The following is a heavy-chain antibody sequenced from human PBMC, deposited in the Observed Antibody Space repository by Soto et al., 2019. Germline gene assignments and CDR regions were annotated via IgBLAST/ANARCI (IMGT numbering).Heavy chain of an antibody. Sequence: PGGSLRLSCAASGFTFSSFPMNWVRQAPGKGLEWVSGIGGGAGRTYYADSVKGRCTISRDSSKDTIYLQMNSLRAEDTAIYYCAKSRSSFFYYGMDVWGQGXTVTVYS. D-gene: IGHD3-10*01. CDR2: IGGGAGRT. J-gene: IGHJ6*02. CDR3: AKSRSSFFYYGMDV. V-gene: IGHV3-23*01. CDR1: GFTFSSFP.